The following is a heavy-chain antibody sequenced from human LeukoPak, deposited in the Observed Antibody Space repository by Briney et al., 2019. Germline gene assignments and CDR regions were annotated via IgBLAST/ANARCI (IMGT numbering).Heavy chain of an antibody. J-gene: IGHJ6*03. D-gene: IGHD1-1*01. CDR1: GFTFDDYT. CDR3: AKDKERRPYYYYYMDV. V-gene: IGHV3-43*01. Sequence: RTGGSLRLSCAASGFTFDDYTMHWVRQAPGKGLEWVSLISWDGGSTYYADSVKGRFTISRDSSKNSLYLQMNSLRTEDTALYYCAKDKERRPYYYYYMDVWGKGTTVTVSS. CDR2: ISWDGGST.